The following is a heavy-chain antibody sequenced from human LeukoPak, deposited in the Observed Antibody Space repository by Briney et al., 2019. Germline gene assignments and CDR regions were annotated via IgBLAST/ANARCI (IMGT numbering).Heavy chain of an antibody. V-gene: IGHV3-23*01. CDR1: GFTFSSYA. J-gene: IGHJ4*02. CDR3: ARPNSGYISFDY. Sequence: PGGSLRLSCAASGFTFSSYAMSWVRQAPGKGLEWVSAISGSGGSTYYADSVKGRFTISRDNSKNTLYLQMNSLRAEDTAVYYCARPNSGYISFDYWGQVTLVTVSS. CDR2: ISGSGGST. D-gene: IGHD5-12*01.